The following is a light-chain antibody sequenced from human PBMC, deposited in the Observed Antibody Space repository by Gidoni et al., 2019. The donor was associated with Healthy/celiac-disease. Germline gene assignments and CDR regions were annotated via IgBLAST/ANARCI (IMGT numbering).Light chain of an antibody. CDR1: QGVRND. V-gene: IGKV1-17*01. J-gene: IGKJ2*01. CDR3: LQHNTYPPYT. CDR2: SAS. Sequence: DIQMTQSPSSLSASVGDRVTITCRASQGVRNDVSWYQQIPGRPPKRLIYSASTLHSGVPSRFSGSGFGTEFTLTISRLQPEDFAIYYCLQHNTYPPYTFGQGTKLEIK.